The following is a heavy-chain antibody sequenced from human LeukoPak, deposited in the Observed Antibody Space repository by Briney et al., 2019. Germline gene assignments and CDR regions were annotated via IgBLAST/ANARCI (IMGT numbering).Heavy chain of an antibody. CDR2: ISGSGGST. J-gene: IGHJ4*02. Sequence: GGSLRLSCAASGFTFSSYAMSWVRQAPGKGLEWVSAISGSGGSTYYADSVKGRFTISRDNSKNTLYLQMNSLRVEDTAVYYCAKDGAGSQSYCSSTSCYVDYWGQGTLVTVSS. V-gene: IGHV3-23*01. D-gene: IGHD2-2*01. CDR1: GFTFSSYA. CDR3: AKDGAGSQSYCSSTSCYVDY.